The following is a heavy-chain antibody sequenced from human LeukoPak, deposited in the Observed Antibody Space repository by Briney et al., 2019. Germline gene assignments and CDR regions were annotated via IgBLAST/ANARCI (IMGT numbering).Heavy chain of an antibody. CDR3: ARVGSLSSGSAKRDY. J-gene: IGHJ4*02. CDR1: TLSFSNTW. CDR2: ISSSGSTI. Sequence: SGGSLRLSCAASTLSFSNTWMSWIRQAPGKGLEWVSYISSSGSTIYYADSVKGRFTISRDNAKNSLYLQMNSLRAEDTAVYYCARVGSLSSGSAKRDYWGQGTLVTVSS. D-gene: IGHD6-19*01. V-gene: IGHV3-11*01.